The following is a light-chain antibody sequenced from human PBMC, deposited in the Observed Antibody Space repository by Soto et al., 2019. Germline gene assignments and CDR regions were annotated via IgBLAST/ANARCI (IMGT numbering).Light chain of an antibody. CDR1: SSNIGSNT. CDR2: SNN. CDR3: AAWDATLNGL. J-gene: IGLJ2*01. V-gene: IGLV1-44*01. Sequence: QAVVTQPPSASGTPGQRVTISCSGSSSNIGSNTVNWYQQVPGTAPKLLIYSNNQRPSGVPDRFSGSKSGTSASLAISGLQSEDEADYYCAAWDATLNGLFGGETKLTVL.